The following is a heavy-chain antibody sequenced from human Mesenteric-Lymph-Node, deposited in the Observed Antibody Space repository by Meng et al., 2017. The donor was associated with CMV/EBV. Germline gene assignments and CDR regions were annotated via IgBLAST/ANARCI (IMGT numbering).Heavy chain of an antibody. V-gene: IGHV4-34*01. Sequence: TFAGNGGHFRDYHWTRTRQPPGKGLYWIGEVDHNANTKHNPSLTSRLTISVDTPKNQFSPNLGSVTAAYTGVYYCARPRAVAFFEYWSHGTLVTVSS. D-gene: IGHD5-12*01. CDR3: ARPRAVAFFEY. J-gene: IGHJ4*01. CDR2: VDHNANT. CDR1: GGHFRDYH.